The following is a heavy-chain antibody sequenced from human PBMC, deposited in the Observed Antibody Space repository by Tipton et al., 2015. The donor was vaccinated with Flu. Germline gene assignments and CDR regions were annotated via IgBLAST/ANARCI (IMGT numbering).Heavy chain of an antibody. V-gene: IGHV4-59*01. CDR2: IYYSGST. J-gene: IGHJ6*02. CDR1: GGSISSYY. CDR3: ARDRPNYYYGMDV. Sequence: TLSLTCTVSGGSISSYYWSWIRQPPGKGLEWIGYIYYSGSTNYNPSLKSRVTISVDTSKNQFSLKLSSVTAADTAVYYCARDRPNYYYGMDVWGQGTTVTVPS.